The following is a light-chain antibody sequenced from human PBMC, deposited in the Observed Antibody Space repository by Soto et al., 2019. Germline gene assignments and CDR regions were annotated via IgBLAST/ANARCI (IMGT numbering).Light chain of an antibody. Sequence: EIVMAQSPATLSVSPGEGATLSCRASQTVYSNLAWYQQKPGQPPRLLIDDASTRATGIPARFSGSGSGTEFTLTLSSLQSEDFAVYYCQQYNKGPLTFGGGTKVEIK. CDR1: QTVYSN. CDR2: DAS. J-gene: IGKJ4*01. CDR3: QQYNKGPLT. V-gene: IGKV3-15*01.